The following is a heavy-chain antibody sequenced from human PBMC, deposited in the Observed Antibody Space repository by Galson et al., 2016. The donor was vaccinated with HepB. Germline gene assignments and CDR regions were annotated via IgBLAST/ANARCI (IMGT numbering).Heavy chain of an antibody. J-gene: IGHJ4*02. V-gene: IGHV3-30-3*01. CDR3: ASEILGHCSGGSCYTGDH. Sequence: SLRLSCAVSGFTFSRYVMYWVRQAPGKGLEWVAVLSYDGSNEYYADSVKCRFTISRDNSKNTLYLQMNSLRGEDTAVYYCASEILGHCSGGSCYTGDHWGQGTLVTVSS. CDR1: GFTFSRYV. D-gene: IGHD2-15*01. CDR2: LSYDGSNE.